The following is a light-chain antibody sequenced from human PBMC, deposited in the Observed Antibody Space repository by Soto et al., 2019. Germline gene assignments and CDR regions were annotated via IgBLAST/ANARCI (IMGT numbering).Light chain of an antibody. V-gene: IGLV2-23*02. CDR1: SSDVGSYNL. CDR3: CSHAGSSTFHV. CDR2: EVS. Sequence: QSVLTQPASVSGSPGQSITISCTGTSSDVGSYNLVSWYQQHPGKAPKLMIYEVSKRPSGVSNRFSGSKSGNTASLTISGLQAEDEADYYCCSHAGSSTFHVFGTGTKVTVL. J-gene: IGLJ1*01.